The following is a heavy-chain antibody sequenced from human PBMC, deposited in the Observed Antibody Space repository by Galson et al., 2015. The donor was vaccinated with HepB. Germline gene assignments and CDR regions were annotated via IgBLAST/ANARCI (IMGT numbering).Heavy chain of an antibody. CDR1: GGSISSYY. V-gene: IGHV4-59*12. Sequence: SETLSLTCTVSGGSISSYYWSWIRQPPGKGLEWIGYIYYSGSTNYNPSLKSRVTISVDTSKNQFSLKLSSVTAADTAVYYCASENGSGSLVDAFNIWGQGTMVTVSS. J-gene: IGHJ3*02. D-gene: IGHD3-10*01. CDR3: ASENGSGSLVDAFNI. CDR2: IYYSGST.